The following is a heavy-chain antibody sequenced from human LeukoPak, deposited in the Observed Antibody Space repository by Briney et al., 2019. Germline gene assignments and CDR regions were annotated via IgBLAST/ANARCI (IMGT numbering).Heavy chain of an antibody. CDR3: ARLRRSRIAELDY. J-gene: IGHJ4*02. CDR1: GYSISSGYY. D-gene: IGHD6-13*01. Sequence: SETLSLTCTVSGYSISSGYYWGWIRQPPGKGLEWIGTIYHSGTTYYNPSLKSRGTISVDTSKNQFSLKLSSVTAADTAVYYCARLRRSRIAELDYWGQGTLVTVSS. CDR2: IYHSGTT. V-gene: IGHV4-38-2*02.